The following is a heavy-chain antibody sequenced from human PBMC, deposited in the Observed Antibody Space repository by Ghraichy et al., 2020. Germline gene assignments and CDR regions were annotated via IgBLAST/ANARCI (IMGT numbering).Heavy chain of an antibody. V-gene: IGHV4-59*11. Sequence: SETLSLTCSVSGDSISNHYWSWIRQPPGKGLEWIGYIYHSGVTNYNPSLKSRVTVSADTSKNQFSLNLSSVTAADTAMYYCARNKGYYDSNGFYYWHFDLWGRGTLATVSS. J-gene: IGHJ2*01. CDR1: GDSISNHY. CDR2: IYHSGVT. CDR3: ARNKGYYDSNGFYYWHFDL. D-gene: IGHD3-22*01.